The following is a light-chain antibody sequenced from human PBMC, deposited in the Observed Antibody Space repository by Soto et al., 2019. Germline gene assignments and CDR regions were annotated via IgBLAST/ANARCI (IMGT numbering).Light chain of an antibody. CDR2: GAF. CDR1: QSIRSNY. J-gene: IGKJ1*01. CDR3: QQRSNWPPWT. Sequence: EIVLTQSPGTLSLSPGERATLSCRASQSIRSNYLAWYQQKPGQAPRFLIYGAFSRATGIPDRFSGSGSGTDFTLTISRLEPEDFAVYYCQQRSNWPPWTFGQGTKVEIK. V-gene: IGKV3D-20*02.